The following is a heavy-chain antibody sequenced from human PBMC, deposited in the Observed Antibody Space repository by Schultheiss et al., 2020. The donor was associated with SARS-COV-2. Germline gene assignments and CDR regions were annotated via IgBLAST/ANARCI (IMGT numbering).Heavy chain of an antibody. CDR3: ARDHSVGFDH. Sequence: GGSLRLSCVVSGFTFSSYGMHWVRQPPGKGLEWVAVIWYDGSNKYYADSVKGRFTISGDNSKNTLYLQMNSLRAEDTAVYYCARDHSVGFDHWGQGTLVTVSS. V-gene: IGHV3-33*08. CDR1: GFTFSSYG. D-gene: IGHD2-21*01. J-gene: IGHJ4*02. CDR2: IWYDGSNK.